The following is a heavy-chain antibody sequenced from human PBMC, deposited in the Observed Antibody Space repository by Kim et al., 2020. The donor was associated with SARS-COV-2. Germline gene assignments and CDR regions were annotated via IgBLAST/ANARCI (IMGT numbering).Heavy chain of an antibody. CDR3: ARAIAVAGPFDY. D-gene: IGHD6-19*01. J-gene: IGHJ4*02. V-gene: IGHV1-69*04. Sequence: FQGRGTITADKSQSTAYIELSSLRSEDPAVYYCARAIAVAGPFDYWGQGTLVTVSS.